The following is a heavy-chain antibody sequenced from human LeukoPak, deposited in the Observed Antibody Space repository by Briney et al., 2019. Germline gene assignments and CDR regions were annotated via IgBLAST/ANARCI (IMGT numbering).Heavy chain of an antibody. CDR3: ARVPYYDSSGYQGY. CDR1: GYTFTSYG. Sequence: ASVKVSCKASGYTFTSYGISWVRQAPGQGLEWMGWINPNSGGTNYAQKFQGRVTMTRDTSISTAYMELSRLRSDDTAVYYCARVPYYDSSGYQGYWGQGTLVTVSS. J-gene: IGHJ4*02. CDR2: INPNSGGT. D-gene: IGHD3-22*01. V-gene: IGHV1-2*02.